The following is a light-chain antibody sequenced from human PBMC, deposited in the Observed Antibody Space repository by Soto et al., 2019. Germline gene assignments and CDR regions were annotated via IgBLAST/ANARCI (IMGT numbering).Light chain of an antibody. CDR2: GAS. Sequence: AIQMTQSPSSLSASVGDRVTITCRASQVIRNDLGWYQQKPGKAPKLLIYGASNLQSGVKSRFSGSGSGTDFTLTITSLQTEDYATYYSIHHHNYPWTFGQGTKV. J-gene: IGKJ1*01. V-gene: IGKV1-6*01. CDR3: IHHHNYPWT. CDR1: QVIRND.